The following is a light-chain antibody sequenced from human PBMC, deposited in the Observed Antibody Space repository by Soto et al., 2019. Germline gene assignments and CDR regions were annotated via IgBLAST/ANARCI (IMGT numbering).Light chain of an antibody. CDR1: QTISSW. CDR3: QQSYSTPIT. V-gene: IGKV1-39*01. Sequence: DIQMTQSPSTLSGSVGDRVTITCRASQTISSWLAWYQQKPGNAPKVLIYAASNLQTGVPSRFSGSGSGTDFTLTINSLQPEDFATYSCQQSYSTPITFGQGTRLEI. CDR2: AAS. J-gene: IGKJ5*01.